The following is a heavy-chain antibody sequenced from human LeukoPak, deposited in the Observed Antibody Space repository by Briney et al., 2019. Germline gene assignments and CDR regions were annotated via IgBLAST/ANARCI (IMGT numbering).Heavy chain of an antibody. CDR3: VRDDNYGIYINFDF. D-gene: IGHD5-24*01. CDR2: IIPIFGTA. CDR1: GGTFSSYA. V-gene: IGHV1-69*06. Sequence: ASVKVSCKASGGTFSSYAISWVRQAPGQGLEWMGGIIPIFGTANYAQKFQGRVTITADKSTSTAYMELSSLRSDDTAIYYCVRDDNYGIYINFDFWGQGTLVTVSS. J-gene: IGHJ4*02.